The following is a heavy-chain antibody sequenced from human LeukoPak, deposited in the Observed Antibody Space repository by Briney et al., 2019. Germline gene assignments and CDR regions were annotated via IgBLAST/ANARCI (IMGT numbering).Heavy chain of an antibody. CDR3: ARASYSSGWYVSSYYFDY. J-gene: IGHJ4*02. D-gene: IGHD6-19*01. Sequence: GGSLRLSCAASGFTFSSYWMSWVRQAPGKGLEWVANIKQDGSEKYYVDSVKGRFTISRDNAKNSLYLQMNSLRAEDTAVYYCARASYSSGWYVSSYYFDYWGQGTLVIVSS. CDR2: IKQDGSEK. V-gene: IGHV3-7*03. CDR1: GFTFSSYW.